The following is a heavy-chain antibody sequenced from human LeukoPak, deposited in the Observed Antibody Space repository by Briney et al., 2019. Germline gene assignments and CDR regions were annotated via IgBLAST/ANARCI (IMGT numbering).Heavy chain of an antibody. CDR3: ARGVEAAAVDYYYYMDV. J-gene: IGHJ6*03. Sequence: PSETLSLTCAVYGGSFSGYYWSWIRQPPGKGLEWIGEINHSGSTNYNPSLKSRVTVSVDTSKNHFSLKLSSVTAADTAVYYCARGVEAAAVDYYYYMDVWGKGTTVTVSS. D-gene: IGHD6-13*01. V-gene: IGHV4-34*01. CDR2: INHSGST. CDR1: GGSFSGYY.